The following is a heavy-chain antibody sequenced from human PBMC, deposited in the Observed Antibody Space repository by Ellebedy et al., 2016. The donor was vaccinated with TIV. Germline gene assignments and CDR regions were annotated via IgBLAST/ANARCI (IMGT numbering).Heavy chain of an antibody. V-gene: IGHV3-21*01. CDR2: ISSSSSYI. J-gene: IGHJ5*02. D-gene: IGHD3-10*01. CDR1: GFTFSSYS. Sequence: GESLKISXAASGFTFSSYSMNWVRQAPGKGLEWVSSISSSSSYIYYADSVKGRFTISRDNAKNSLYLQMNSLRAEDTAVYYCARESTMVRGVIGPLYDWFDPWGQGTLVTVSS. CDR3: ARESTMVRGVIGPLYDWFDP.